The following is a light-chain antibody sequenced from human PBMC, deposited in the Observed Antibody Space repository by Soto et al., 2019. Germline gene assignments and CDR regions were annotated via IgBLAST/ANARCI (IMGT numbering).Light chain of an antibody. J-gene: IGKJ3*01. CDR3: QQSYSTPSV. CDR2: AAS. V-gene: IGKV1-39*01. CDR1: QSISSY. Sequence: DIQMTQARSSLSASVGDRVTITCRASQSISSYLNWYQQKPGKAPKLLIYAASSLQSGVPSRFSGSGSGADFTLTISSLQPEDFATYYCQQSYSTPSVFGPGTKVDIK.